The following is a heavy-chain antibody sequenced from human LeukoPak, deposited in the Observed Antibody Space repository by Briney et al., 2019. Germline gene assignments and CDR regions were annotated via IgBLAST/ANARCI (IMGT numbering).Heavy chain of an antibody. J-gene: IGHJ4*02. CDR2: ISGSGGST. D-gene: IGHD3-10*01. CDR3: AKEANLAGYFDY. CDR1: GFTFSSYA. Sequence: GGSLRLSCATSGFTFSSYAMRWVRQAPGKGLEWISSISGSGGSTNSADSVKGRFTISRDNSKNTLYLQMNSLRAEDTAVYYCAKEANLAGYFDYWGQGTLVTVSS. V-gene: IGHV3-23*01.